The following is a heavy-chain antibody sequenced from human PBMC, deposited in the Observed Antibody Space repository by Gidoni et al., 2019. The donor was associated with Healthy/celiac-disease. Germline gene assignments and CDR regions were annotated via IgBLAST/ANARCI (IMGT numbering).Heavy chain of an antibody. Sequence: QVQLVQSGAEVKKPGASVKVSCKASGYTFTSYGISWVRQAPGQGLEWMGWISAYNGNTNYAQKLQGRVTMTTDTSTSTAYMELRSLRSDDTAVYYCARDLKLRYFDWSTTWGDAFDIWGQGTMVTVSS. CDR3: ARDLKLRYFDWSTTWGDAFDI. CDR2: ISAYNGNT. CDR1: GYTFTSYG. D-gene: IGHD3-9*01. V-gene: IGHV1-18*04. J-gene: IGHJ3*02.